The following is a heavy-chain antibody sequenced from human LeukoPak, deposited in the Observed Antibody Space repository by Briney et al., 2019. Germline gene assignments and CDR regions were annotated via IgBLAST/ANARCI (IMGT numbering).Heavy chain of an antibody. Sequence: GGSLRLSCAASGFTFSNYWMNWVRQAPGKGLEWVAFIRYDGSNKYYADSVKGRFTISRDNSKNTLYLQMNSLRAEDTAVYYCAKDRGDYDAFDIWGQGTMVIVSS. V-gene: IGHV3-30*02. D-gene: IGHD4-17*01. CDR2: IRYDGSNK. CDR3: AKDRGDYDAFDI. CDR1: GFTFSNYW. J-gene: IGHJ3*02.